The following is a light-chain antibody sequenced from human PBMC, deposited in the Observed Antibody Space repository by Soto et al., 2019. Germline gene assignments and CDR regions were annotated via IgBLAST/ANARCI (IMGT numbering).Light chain of an antibody. J-gene: IGKJ5*01. Sequence: LVMTQTPLSLSVSPGQRASISYKSRQSLLHSDGKTYFYWHLQKSGQSPQFLIYEVSSRFPDRFSGSGSGTDFTLKISRVEAEDVGVYYCMQALQTPSFGQGTRLEIK. CDR2: EVS. CDR3: MQALQTPS. V-gene: IGKV2-29*02. CDR1: QSLLHSDGKTY.